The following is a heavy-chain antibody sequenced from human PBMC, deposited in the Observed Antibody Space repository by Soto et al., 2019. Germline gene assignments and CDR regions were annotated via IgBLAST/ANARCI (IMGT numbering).Heavy chain of an antibody. CDR2: INPNSGGT. V-gene: IGHV1-2*04. CDR3: ARDAGEDSFDNSLFDY. CDR1: GYTFIDYD. J-gene: IGHJ4*02. Sequence: ASVKVSCKASGYTFIDYDLHWVRQAPGQGLEWMGWINPNSGGTKYAQKFQGWVTMTRDTSVSTAYMELSMLKYDDTAVYYCARDAGEDSFDNSLFDYWGQGALFTVSS. D-gene: IGHD3-22*01.